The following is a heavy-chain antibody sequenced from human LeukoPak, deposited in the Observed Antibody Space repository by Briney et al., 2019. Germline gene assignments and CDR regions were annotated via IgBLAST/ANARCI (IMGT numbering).Heavy chain of an antibody. CDR1: GGSISSYY. CDR3: ARQAGYYDSSGYYPRVSYFDY. CDR2: IYYSGST. D-gene: IGHD3-22*01. V-gene: IGHV4-59*08. J-gene: IGHJ4*02. Sequence: PSETLSLTCTVSGGSISSYYWSWIRQPPGKGLEWIGYIYYSGSTNYNPSLKSRVTISVDTSKNQFSLELSSVTAADTAVYYCARQAGYYDSSGYYPRVSYFDYWGQGTLVTVSS.